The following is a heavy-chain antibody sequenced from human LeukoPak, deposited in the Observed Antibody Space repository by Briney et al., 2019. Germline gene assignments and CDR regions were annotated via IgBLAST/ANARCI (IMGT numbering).Heavy chain of an antibody. CDR3: TRDQRKYCSRTTCFVFDI. D-gene: IGHD2-2*01. Sequence: GGSLRLSCVASGFTFSSYAMSWVRQAPGKGLEWVSGISDSGASTYYPDSVKGRFAVSRDNSKKTLYLQLNSLRAEDTAVYYCTRDQRKYCSRTTCFVFDIWGQGTVVSVSS. CDR1: GFTFSSYA. V-gene: IGHV3-23*01. CDR2: ISDSGAST. J-gene: IGHJ3*02.